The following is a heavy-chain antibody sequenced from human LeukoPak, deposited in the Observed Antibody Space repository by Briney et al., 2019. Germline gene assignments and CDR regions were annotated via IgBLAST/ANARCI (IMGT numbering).Heavy chain of an antibody. CDR2: IIPIFGTA. V-gene: IGHV1-69*05. CDR3: ARGYCSGGSCERMPLDY. J-gene: IGHJ4*02. CDR1: GGTFSSYA. Sequence: GASVKVSSKASGGTFSSYAISWVRQAPGQGLEWMGGIIPIFGTANYAQKFQGRVTITTDESTSTAYMELSSLRSEDTAVYYCARGYCSGGSCERMPLDYWGQGTLVTVSS. D-gene: IGHD2-15*01.